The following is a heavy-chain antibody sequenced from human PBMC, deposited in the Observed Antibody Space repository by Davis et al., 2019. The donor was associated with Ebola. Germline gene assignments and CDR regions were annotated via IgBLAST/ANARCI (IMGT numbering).Heavy chain of an antibody. CDR1: GDTFRRHG. J-gene: IGHJ3*02. V-gene: IGHV1-46*03. CDR2: INPNDGRT. D-gene: IGHD5-12*01. CDR3: TTPGGQDSGYDVFDI. Sequence: AASVKVSCKTSGDTFRRHGISWVRQAPGQGLEWMGMINPNDGRTIYAQKFQGRVTVTRDTSTTTVYMDLSSLRSEDTALYYCTTPGGQDSGYDVFDIWGQGTMVTVSS.